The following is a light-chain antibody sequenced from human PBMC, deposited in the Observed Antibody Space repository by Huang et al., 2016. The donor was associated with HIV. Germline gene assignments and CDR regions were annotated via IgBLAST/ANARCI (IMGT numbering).Light chain of an antibody. Sequence: VMMSQSPATLSASPGERVTLSCGAIQSVNTNLAWYQQKPGQPPRLLIYAASTRATGVPARCAGSGSWTEFTLTIDSLQSDDCAVYYCQQYNKWPPEYTFGQGTRLEIK. CDR2: AAS. CDR3: QQYNKWPPEYT. CDR1: QSVNTN. V-gene: IGKV3-15*01. J-gene: IGKJ2*01.